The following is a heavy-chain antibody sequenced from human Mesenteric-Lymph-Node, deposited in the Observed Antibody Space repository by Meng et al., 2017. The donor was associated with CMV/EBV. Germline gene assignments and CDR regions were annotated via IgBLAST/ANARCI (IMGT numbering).Heavy chain of an antibody. CDR2: VYYTGGT. V-gene: IGHV4-61*01. Sequence: CSVSGDSVTSGRYYWSWIRQPPGKGLEWIGYVYYTGGTNYNPSLKSRVTILVDTSKNQFSLKLNPMTAADTAVYYCARERRSVARFDPWGQGILVTVSS. CDR3: ARERRSVARFDP. J-gene: IGHJ5*02. CDR1: GDSVTSGRYY.